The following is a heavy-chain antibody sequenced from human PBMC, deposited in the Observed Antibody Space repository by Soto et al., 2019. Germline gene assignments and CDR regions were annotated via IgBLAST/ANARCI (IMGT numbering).Heavy chain of an antibody. V-gene: IGHV3-11*01. CDR1: GFTFSDNY. J-gene: IGHJ4*02. CDR3: AGGDSGSFDS. D-gene: IGHD3-16*01. CDR2: ISFGGSTI. Sequence: PGGSLRLSCAASGFTFSDNYFTWIRQAPGXGLGWVSYISFGGSTIYYADSVKGRFTISRDNAKNSLYLQMNNLRPEDTAVYYCAGGDSGSFDSWGQGTLVTVSS.